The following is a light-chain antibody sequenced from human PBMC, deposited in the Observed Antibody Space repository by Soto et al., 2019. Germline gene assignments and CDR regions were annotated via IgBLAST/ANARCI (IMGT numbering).Light chain of an antibody. J-gene: IGLJ1*01. CDR1: MSDIGTFKY. Sequence: QSALAQPASVSGSPGQSVTISCTGSMSDIGTFKYVSWYQQHPGKAPKLIIYEVHIRPSGVSSRFSASKSANTASLTISGLQPEDEADYYCSSYRDASIKVFGSGTKVTVL. CDR3: SSYRDASIKV. V-gene: IGLV2-14*01. CDR2: EVH.